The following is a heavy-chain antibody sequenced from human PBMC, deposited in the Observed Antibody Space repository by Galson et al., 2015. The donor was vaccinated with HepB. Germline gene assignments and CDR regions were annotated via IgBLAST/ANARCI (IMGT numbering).Heavy chain of an antibody. J-gene: IGHJ4*02. CDR1: GYTFTGYY. V-gene: IGHV1-2*04. D-gene: IGHD3-10*01. Sequence: SVKVSCKASGYTFTGYYIHWIRQAPGQGLEWMGWINPKSGDTYYAQKFQGWVTMTSDTSMTTAYMEVTRLKSDDTAVYYCARDTGVRGAKDYWGQGTLVTVSS. CDR2: INPKSGDT. CDR3: ARDTGVRGAKDY.